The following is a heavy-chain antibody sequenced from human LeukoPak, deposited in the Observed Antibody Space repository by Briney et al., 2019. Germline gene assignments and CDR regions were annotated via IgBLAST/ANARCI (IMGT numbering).Heavy chain of an antibody. J-gene: IGHJ3*02. CDR2: IYSGGST. Sequence: GGSLRLSCAASGFTVSSNYMSWVRQAPGKGLEWVSVIYSGGSTYYADSVKGRFTISRDNSKNTLYLQMNSLRAKDTAVYYCAREAPGPQDYDILTGQGAFDIWGQGTMVTVSS. V-gene: IGHV3-53*01. D-gene: IGHD3-9*01. CDR3: AREAPGPQDYDILTGQGAFDI. CDR1: GFTVSSNY.